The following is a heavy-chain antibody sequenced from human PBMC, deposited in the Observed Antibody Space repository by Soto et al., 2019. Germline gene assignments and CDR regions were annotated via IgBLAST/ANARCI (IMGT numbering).Heavy chain of an antibody. CDR2: MNSNSGNT. J-gene: IGHJ6*02. CDR3: ARGSSITIFGVVIPAGEGYYYYGMDV. V-gene: IGHV1-8*01. CDR1: GYTFTSYD. Sequence: ASVKVSCKASGYTFTSYDINWVRQATGQGLEWMGWMNSNSGNTGYAQKFQGRVTMTRNTSISTAYMELSSLRSEDTAVYYCARGSSITIFGVVIPAGEGYYYYGMDVWGQGTTVTVSS. D-gene: IGHD3-3*01.